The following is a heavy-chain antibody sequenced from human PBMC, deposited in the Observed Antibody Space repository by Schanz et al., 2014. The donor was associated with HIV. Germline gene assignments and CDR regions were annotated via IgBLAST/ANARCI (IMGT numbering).Heavy chain of an antibody. D-gene: IGHD5-18*01. CDR1: GFRFRSYW. CDR2: IKEDGIEK. Sequence: DVQLVESGGSLVQPGGSLRLSCAASGFRFRSYWMSWVRQAPGKGLEWVANIKEDGIEKYYVDSVKGRFTISRDNAKNSLYLNMYSLRAEDTAVYFCAKSNGGDTAVVQCYFDYWGQGTLVSVSS. V-gene: IGHV3-7*01. J-gene: IGHJ4*02. CDR3: AKSNGGDTAVVQCYFDY.